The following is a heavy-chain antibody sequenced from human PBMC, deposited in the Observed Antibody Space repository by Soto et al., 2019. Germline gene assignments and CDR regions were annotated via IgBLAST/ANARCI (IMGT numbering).Heavy chain of an antibody. CDR3: AKDIGTAYYYYGMDV. D-gene: IGHD1-1*01. CDR1: GFTFDNYA. CDR2: ISWNSGSI. J-gene: IGHJ6*02. Sequence: GGSLRLSCAASGFTFDNYAMHWVRQAPGKGLEWVSGISWNSGSIAYADSVKGRFTISRDNAKNSLYLQMNSLRAEDTALYYCAKDIGTAYYYYGMDVWGRGTTVTVSS. V-gene: IGHV3-9*01.